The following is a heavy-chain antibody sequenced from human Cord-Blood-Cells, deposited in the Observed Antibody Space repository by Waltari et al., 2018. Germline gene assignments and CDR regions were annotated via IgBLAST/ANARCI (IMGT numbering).Heavy chain of an antibody. D-gene: IGHD3-9*01. CDR3: AKETGYDILTGYYFDY. CDR1: GFTFSSYA. V-gene: IGHV3-23*01. CDR2: ISGSGGST. J-gene: IGHJ4*02. Sequence: EVQLLESGGGLVQPGGSLRLSCAASGFTFSSYAMSWVRPAPGKGLEWVSAISGSGGSTYYADSVKGRFTISRDNSKNTLYLQMNSLRAEDTAVYYCAKETGYDILTGYYFDYWGQGTLVTVSS.